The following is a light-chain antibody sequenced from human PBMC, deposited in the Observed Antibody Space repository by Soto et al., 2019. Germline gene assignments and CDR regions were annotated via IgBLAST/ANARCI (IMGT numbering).Light chain of an antibody. CDR3: QQRSNWPPMYT. CDR1: QSVSSY. Sequence: EIVLTQSPVTLSLSPGERATLSCRASQSVSSYLASYQQKPGQAPRLLIYDASNRATGIPARFSGSGSGTDFTLTISSLEPEDFAVYYCQQRSNWPPMYTFGQGTKLEIK. V-gene: IGKV3-11*01. J-gene: IGKJ2*01. CDR2: DAS.